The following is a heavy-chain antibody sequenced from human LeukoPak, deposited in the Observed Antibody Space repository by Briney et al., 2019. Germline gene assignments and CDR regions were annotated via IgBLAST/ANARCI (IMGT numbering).Heavy chain of an antibody. Sequence: SQTLSLTCAISGDSVSSNSAAWNWIRQSPSRGLEWLGRTFYRSKWDTDYAVSVKSRITNNPDTSKNQFSLQLNSVTPEDTAIYYCTRGWDAFTVWGQGTMVTVSS. CDR3: TRGWDAFTV. CDR1: GDSVSSNSAA. D-gene: IGHD2-15*01. J-gene: IGHJ3*01. V-gene: IGHV6-1*01. CDR2: TFYRSKWDT.